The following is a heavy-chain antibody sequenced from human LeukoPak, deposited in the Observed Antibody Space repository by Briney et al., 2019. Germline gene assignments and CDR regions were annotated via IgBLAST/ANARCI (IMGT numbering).Heavy chain of an antibody. V-gene: IGHV3-7*01. CDR3: ARVGERDKVVLIAGRYGL. Sequence: GGSLRHSCAPSGFSFTNYAMSWVRPAPREGREWVAKINQVGNENYYVDSVKGRFTISRDNAKDSLYLQMNSLRAEDTAVYSCARVGERDKVVLIAGRYGLWGQGTLVTVSS. D-gene: IGHD2-8*01. CDR2: INQVGNEN. J-gene: IGHJ5*02. CDR1: GFSFTNYA.